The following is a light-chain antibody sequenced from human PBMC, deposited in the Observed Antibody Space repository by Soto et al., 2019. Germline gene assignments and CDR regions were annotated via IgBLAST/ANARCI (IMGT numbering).Light chain of an antibody. CDR2: DVS. V-gene: IGLV2-14*01. CDR3: SSYTSSSTPYV. J-gene: IGLJ1*01. CDR1: SSDVGGYNY. Sequence: QSVLTQPASVSGSPGQSITISCTGTSSDVGGYNYVSWYQQHPGKAPKLMIYDVSNRPSGVSNRFSGSKSGNTASLTISGLQAEDEADYYCSSYTSSSTPYVFGTWTKLTLL.